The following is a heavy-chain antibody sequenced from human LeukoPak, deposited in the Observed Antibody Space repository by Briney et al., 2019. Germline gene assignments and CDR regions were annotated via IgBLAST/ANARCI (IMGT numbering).Heavy chain of an antibody. CDR1: GGSLSGYY. CDR3: ARGLSAAGTNYFDY. Sequence: SESLSLTCAVYGGSLSGYYWSWIRQPPGKGLEWIGEINHSGSTNYNPSLKSRGTISVDTSKNQFSLKLSTVTAADTAVYYCARGLSAAGTNYFDYGGQGTLVTVSS. CDR2: INHSGST. D-gene: IGHD6-13*01. V-gene: IGHV4-34*01. J-gene: IGHJ4*02.